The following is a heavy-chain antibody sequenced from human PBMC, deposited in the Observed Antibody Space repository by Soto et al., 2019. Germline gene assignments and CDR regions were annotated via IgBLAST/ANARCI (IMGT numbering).Heavy chain of an antibody. CDR3: ARSTFDYGGSLYGMDV. CDR2: ISAYNGNT. J-gene: IGHJ6*02. D-gene: IGHD4-17*01. V-gene: IGHV1-18*01. CDR1: GYTFTSYG. Sequence: ASVSLCKASGYTFTSYGISWVRQAPGQGLEWMGWISAYNGNTNYAQKPQGRVTMTTDTSTSTAYMELRSLRSDDTAVYYCARSTFDYGGSLYGMDVWGQGTTVTVSS.